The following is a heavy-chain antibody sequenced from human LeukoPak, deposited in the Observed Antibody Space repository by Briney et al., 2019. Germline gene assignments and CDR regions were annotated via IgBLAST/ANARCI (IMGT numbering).Heavy chain of an antibody. Sequence: GASVKVSCKASGYTFTSYNINWVRQATGQGLEWMGWLNPNSGDTGYAQKFQGRVNMTRNTSISTAYMELSSLRSEDTAVYYCARFRVGISIARGAQGFDPWGQGTLVTVSS. CDR3: ARFRVGISIARGAQGFDP. CDR2: LNPNSGDT. V-gene: IGHV1-8*01. D-gene: IGHD3-10*01. CDR1: GYTFTSYN. J-gene: IGHJ5*02.